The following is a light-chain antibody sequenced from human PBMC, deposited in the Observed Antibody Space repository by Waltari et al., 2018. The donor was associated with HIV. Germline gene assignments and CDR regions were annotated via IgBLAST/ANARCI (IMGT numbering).Light chain of an antibody. Sequence: SYELKQPPSVSVSPGQTARITCSGHALSKQYVYWYQQKPGLAPILVIFKDSERPSEIPVRFSGSSSGTTVTLTVTGVQAQGEADYFCQSADDSGSLVVFGGGTKLIVL. J-gene: IGLJ2*01. CDR1: ALSKQY. CDR3: QSADDSGSLVV. CDR2: KDS. V-gene: IGLV3-25*03.